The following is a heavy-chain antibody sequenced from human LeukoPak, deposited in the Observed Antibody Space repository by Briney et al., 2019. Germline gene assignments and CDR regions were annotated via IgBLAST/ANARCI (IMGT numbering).Heavy chain of an antibody. CDR2: ISA. CDR1: GYTFTSYG. Sequence: ASVKVSCKASGYTFTSYGISWVRQAPGQGLEWMGWISAYAQKVQGRVTMTTDTSTSTAYMELRSLRSDTAVYYCARDFVRFYYDSSGYYYGADAFDIWGQGTVVTVSS. CDR3: ARDFVRFYYDSSGYYYGADAFDI. D-gene: IGHD3-22*01. J-gene: IGHJ3*02. V-gene: IGHV1-18*01.